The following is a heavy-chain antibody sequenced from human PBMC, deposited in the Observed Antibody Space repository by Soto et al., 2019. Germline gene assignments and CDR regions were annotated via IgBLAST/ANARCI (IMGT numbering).Heavy chain of an antibody. CDR3: ARAEGTSTWISEFDY. J-gene: IGHJ4*02. CDR1: GGPIISFSYY. Sequence: QVHLQESGPGLVKPSQTLSLTCNVSGGPIISFSYYWTWIRQPPGKGLEWVGHISYRGTTSYNPSLTSPAPVSIDKYTSQFPLPLASVTAADTAVYXCARAEGTSTWISEFDYWGQGTLVTVSS. D-gene: IGHD5-12*01. V-gene: IGHV4-30-4*01. CDR2: ISYRGTT.